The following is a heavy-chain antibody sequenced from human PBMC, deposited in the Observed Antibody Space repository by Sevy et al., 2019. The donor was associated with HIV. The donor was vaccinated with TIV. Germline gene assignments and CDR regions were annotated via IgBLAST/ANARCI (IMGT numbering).Heavy chain of an antibody. D-gene: IGHD2-2*01. Sequence: GGSQRLSCAASGFTFSSYWMSWVRQAPGKGLEWVANIKQDGSEKYYVDSVKGRFTISRDNAKNSLYLQMNSLRAEDTAVYYCARALVVVPAATLGYWGQGTLVTVSS. CDR1: GFTFSSYW. CDR3: ARALVVVPAATLGY. CDR2: IKQDGSEK. V-gene: IGHV3-7*01. J-gene: IGHJ4*02.